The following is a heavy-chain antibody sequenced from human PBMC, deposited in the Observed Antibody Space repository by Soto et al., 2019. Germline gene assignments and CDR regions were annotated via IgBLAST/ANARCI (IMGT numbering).Heavy chain of an antibody. CDR2: ISGSGGST. Sequence: GGSLRLSCAASGFTFSSYAMSWVRQAPGKGLEWVSAISGSGGSTYYADSVKGRFTISRDNSKNTLYLQMNSLRAEDTAVYYCAKDGFRRRYGDYVGPNWYFDLWGRGTLVTVSS. D-gene: IGHD4-17*01. J-gene: IGHJ2*01. CDR1: GFTFSSYA. V-gene: IGHV3-23*01. CDR3: AKDGFRRRYGDYVGPNWYFDL.